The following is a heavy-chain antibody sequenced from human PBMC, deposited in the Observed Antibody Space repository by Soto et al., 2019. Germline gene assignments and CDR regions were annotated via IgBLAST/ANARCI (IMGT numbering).Heavy chain of an antibody. V-gene: IGHV4-30-2*01. CDR1: GGSISSGGYS. Sequence: PSETLSLTCAVSGGSISSGGYSWSWIRQPPGKGLEWIGYIYHSGSTYYNPSLKSRVTISVDRSKNQFSLKLSSVTAADTAVYYCARALVVAATYNAFDIWGQGTMVTVS. CDR2: IYHSGST. J-gene: IGHJ3*02. D-gene: IGHD2-15*01. CDR3: ARALVVAATYNAFDI.